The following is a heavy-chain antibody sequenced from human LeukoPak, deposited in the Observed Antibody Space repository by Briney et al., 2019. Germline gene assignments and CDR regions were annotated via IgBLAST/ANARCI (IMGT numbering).Heavy chain of an antibody. CDR3: AKAGGVVSYYFDY. CDR2: ISYDGSNK. D-gene: IGHD3-22*01. J-gene: IGHJ4*02. Sequence: GGSLRLSCAASGFTFSSCGMHWVRQAPGKGLEWVAVISYDGSNKYYADSVKGRFTISRDNSKNTLYLQMNSLRAEDTAVYYCAKAGGVVSYYFDYWGQGTLVTVSS. V-gene: IGHV3-30*18. CDR1: GFTFSSCG.